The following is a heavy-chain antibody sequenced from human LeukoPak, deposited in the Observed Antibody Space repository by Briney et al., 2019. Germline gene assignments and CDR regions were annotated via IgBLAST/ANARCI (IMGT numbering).Heavy chain of an antibody. CDR3: ARQRPFDY. V-gene: IGHV3-53*01. CDR2: IYSGGTT. Sequence: GGSLRLSCAASGFTFSNYWTSWVRQAPGKGLEWVSGIYSGGTTYYADSVKARFSISRDNSKNTLYLQMNSLRAEDTAVYYCARQRPFDYWGQGTLVTVSS. CDR1: GFTFSNYW. J-gene: IGHJ4*02.